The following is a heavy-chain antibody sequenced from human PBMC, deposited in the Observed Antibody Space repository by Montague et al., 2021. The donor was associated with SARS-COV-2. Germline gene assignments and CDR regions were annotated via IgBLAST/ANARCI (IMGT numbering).Heavy chain of an antibody. J-gene: IGHJ6*02. CDR2: VSHTGST. CDR3: VRFRIWNHRYGMDV. V-gene: IGHV4-59*12. D-gene: IGHD2-15*01. CDR1: GGSFSRYY. Sequence: SETLSLTCTVSGGSFSRYYWTWIRQPPGKGLEWIGYVSHTGSTNYNPSLQSRVSMFVDPSKSQFSLELSSVTAADTAIYYCVRFRIWNHRYGMDVWGQGTTVTVSS.